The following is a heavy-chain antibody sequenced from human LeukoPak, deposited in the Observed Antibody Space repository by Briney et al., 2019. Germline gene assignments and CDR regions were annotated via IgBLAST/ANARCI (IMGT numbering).Heavy chain of an antibody. V-gene: IGHV3-20*04. J-gene: IGHJ4*02. CDR2: INWNGGST. CDR1: GFTFDDYG. CDR3: ARVGSGYDFPLYYFDY. D-gene: IGHD5-12*01. Sequence: PGGSLRLSCAASGFTFDDYGMSWVRQAPGKGLEWVSGINWNGGSTGYADSVKGRFTISRDNAKNSLYLQMNSLRAEDTALYYCARVGSGYDFPLYYFDYWGQGTLVTVSS.